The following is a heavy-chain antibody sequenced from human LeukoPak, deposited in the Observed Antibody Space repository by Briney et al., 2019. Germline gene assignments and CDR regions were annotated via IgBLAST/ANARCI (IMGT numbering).Heavy chain of an antibody. D-gene: IGHD2-2*01. V-gene: IGHV3-30*04. CDR2: ISYDGNNK. CDR1: GFTFSSYA. J-gene: IGHJ4*02. Sequence: GGSLRLSCAASGFTFSSYAIHWVRQAPGKGLERVTIISYDGNNKYYADSVKGRFTISRDNSKNTLYLQMNSLRAEDTAVYYCARGSGYCSSTSCSIFDYWGQGTLVTVSS. CDR3: ARGSGYCSSTSCSIFDY.